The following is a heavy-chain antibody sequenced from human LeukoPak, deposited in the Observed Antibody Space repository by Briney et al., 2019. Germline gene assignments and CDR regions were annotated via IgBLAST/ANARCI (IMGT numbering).Heavy chain of an antibody. CDR1: GGSVSGRTYY. CDR3: ARSGGPLSWFDP. Sequence: SETLSLTCSVSGGSVSGRTYYWGWIRQPPGKGLEWIGYMYYSGSTSYNSSLKSRVTISVDTSKNQFSLKLNFVTAADTAVYFCARSGGPLSWFDPWGQGSLVTVSS. CDR2: MYYSGST. D-gene: IGHD2-15*01. V-gene: IGHV4-61*01. J-gene: IGHJ5*02.